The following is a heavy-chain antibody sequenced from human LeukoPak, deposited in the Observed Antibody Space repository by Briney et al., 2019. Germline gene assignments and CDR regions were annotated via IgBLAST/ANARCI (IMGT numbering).Heavy chain of an antibody. Sequence: SETLSLTCTVSGGSISSGDYYWSWIRQPPGKGLEWIGYIYDSGRTNYNPSLKSRVTISVDTSKNQFSLKLSSVTAADSAVYYCARVPVAGTYFGLWFDPWGQGTLVTVSS. CDR2: IYDSGRT. V-gene: IGHV4-61*08. CDR1: GGSISSGDYY. CDR3: ARVPVAGTYFGLWFDP. D-gene: IGHD6-19*01. J-gene: IGHJ5*02.